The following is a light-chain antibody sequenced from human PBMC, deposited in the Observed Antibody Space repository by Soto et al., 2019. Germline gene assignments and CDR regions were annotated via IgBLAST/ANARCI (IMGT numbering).Light chain of an antibody. CDR3: QSYDTGLSAVV. Sequence: QSVLTQPPSVSGAPGQRVTISCTGSNSNIGAGYDVHWYQHLPGTAPKLLISGNNNDNSRPSGVPDRFSGSKSGTSASLAITGLQADDEADYYCQSYDTGLSAVVFGRGTKLTVL. CDR2: GNN. J-gene: IGLJ2*01. V-gene: IGLV1-40*01. CDR1: NSNIGAGYD.